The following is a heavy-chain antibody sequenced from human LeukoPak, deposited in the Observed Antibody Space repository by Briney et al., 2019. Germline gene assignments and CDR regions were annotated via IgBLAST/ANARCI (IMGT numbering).Heavy chain of an antibody. CDR3: ARVGPQALGIDY. CDR1: GGTFSSYA. Sequence: GASVKVSCKASGGTFSSYAISWVRQAPGHGLEWMGGIIPIFGTANYAQKFQGRVTITADESTSTAYMELRSPRSEDTAVYYGARVGPQALGIDYGGQGTLVTVSS. V-gene: IGHV1-69*01. J-gene: IGHJ4*02. D-gene: IGHD7-27*01. CDR2: IIPIFGTA.